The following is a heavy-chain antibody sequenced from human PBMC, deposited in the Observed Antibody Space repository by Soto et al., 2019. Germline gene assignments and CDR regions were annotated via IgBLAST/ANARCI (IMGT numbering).Heavy chain of an antibody. D-gene: IGHD5-18*01. CDR1: GGSISSSSYY. Sequence: SETLSLTCTVSGGSISSSSYYWGWIRQPPGKGLEWIGSIYYSGSTYYNPSLKSRVTISVDTSKNQFSLKLSSVTAADTAVYYCARDLTTAMVPVSWFDPWGQGTLVTVSS. CDR2: IYYSGST. J-gene: IGHJ5*02. CDR3: ARDLTTAMVPVSWFDP. V-gene: IGHV4-39*02.